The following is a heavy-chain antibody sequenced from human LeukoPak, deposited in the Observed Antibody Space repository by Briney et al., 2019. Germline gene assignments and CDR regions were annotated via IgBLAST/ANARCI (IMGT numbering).Heavy chain of an antibody. Sequence: GASVKVSCKASGCTFSSYAISWVRQAPGQGLEWMGGIIPIFGTANYAQKFQGRVTITTDESTSTAYMELSSLRSEDTAVYYCARGSTSFVFGEDWFDPWGQGTLVTVSS. J-gene: IGHJ5*02. CDR2: IIPIFGTA. V-gene: IGHV1-69*05. D-gene: IGHD2-2*01. CDR3: ARGSTSFVFGEDWFDP. CDR1: GCTFSSYA.